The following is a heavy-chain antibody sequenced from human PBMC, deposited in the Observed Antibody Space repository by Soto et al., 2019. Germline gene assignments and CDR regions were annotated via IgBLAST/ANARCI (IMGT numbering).Heavy chain of an antibody. Sequence: ASVKVSCKASGYTFSNFGISWVRQAPGQGLEWMGWISAYNGNTNYTQKLQGRVTMTTDTSTSTAYMELRSLRSDDTAVYYCARGAGWVTIFGVVSLDYWGQGTLVTVSS. CDR2: ISAYNGNT. CDR3: ARGAGWVTIFGVVSLDY. V-gene: IGHV1-18*01. J-gene: IGHJ4*02. D-gene: IGHD3-3*01. CDR1: GYTFSNFG.